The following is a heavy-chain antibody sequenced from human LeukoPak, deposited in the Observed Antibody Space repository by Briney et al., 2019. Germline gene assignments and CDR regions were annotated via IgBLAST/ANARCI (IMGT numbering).Heavy chain of an antibody. D-gene: IGHD1-26*01. Sequence: ASVKVSCKASGYTFTSYYMHWVRQAPGQGLEWMGIINPSGGSTSYAQKFQGRVTMTRDMSTSTVYMELSRLRSEDTAVYYCARGSIVGATFDYFDYWGQGTLVTVSS. CDR3: ARGSIVGATFDYFDY. CDR1: GYTFTSYY. V-gene: IGHV1-46*01. CDR2: INPSGGST. J-gene: IGHJ4*02.